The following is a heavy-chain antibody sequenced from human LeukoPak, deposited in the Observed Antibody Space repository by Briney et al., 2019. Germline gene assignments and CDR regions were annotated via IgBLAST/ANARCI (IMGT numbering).Heavy chain of an antibody. Sequence: SETLSLTCTVSGGSISSGGYYWSWVRQHPGKGLEWIGYIYYSGSTYYNPSLKSRVTISVDTSKNQFSLKLSSVTAADTAVYYCARDTSYYYDSRREAFDIWGQGTMVTVSS. CDR2: IYYSGST. D-gene: IGHD3-22*01. CDR1: GGSISSGGYY. J-gene: IGHJ3*02. CDR3: ARDTSYYYDSRREAFDI. V-gene: IGHV4-31*03.